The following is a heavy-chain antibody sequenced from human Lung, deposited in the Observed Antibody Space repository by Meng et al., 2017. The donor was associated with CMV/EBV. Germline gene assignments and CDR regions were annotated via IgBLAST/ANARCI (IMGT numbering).Heavy chain of an antibody. Sequence: GESLKISCAASGFIFSSFEMNWVRQAPGKGLEWISYISSSGSIIYYEDSVKGRFTISRDNAKTSLYLQMNSLRAEDTAVYYCARDLIVGTAYFDYWGQGTLVTVSS. D-gene: IGHD1-26*01. CDR2: ISSSGSII. CDR3: ARDLIVGTAYFDY. CDR1: GFIFSSFE. V-gene: IGHV3-48*03. J-gene: IGHJ4*02.